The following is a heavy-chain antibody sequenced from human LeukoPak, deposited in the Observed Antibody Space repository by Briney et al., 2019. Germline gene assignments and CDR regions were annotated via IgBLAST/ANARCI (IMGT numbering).Heavy chain of an antibody. CDR3: ARGPGGKYYYYMDV. CDR1: GASISSSSYY. D-gene: IGHD2-15*01. V-gene: IGHV4-39*07. J-gene: IGHJ6*03. CDR2: IYYSGST. Sequence: SETLSLTCTVSGASISSSSYYWGWIRQPPGKGLEWIGSIYYSGSTYYNPSLKSRVTISVDTSKNQFSLKLSSVTAADTAVYYCARGPGGKYYYYMDVWGKGTTVTVSS.